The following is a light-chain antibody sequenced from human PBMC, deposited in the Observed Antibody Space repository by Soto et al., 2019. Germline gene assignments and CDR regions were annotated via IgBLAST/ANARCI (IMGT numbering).Light chain of an antibody. V-gene: IGLV6-57*04. CDR1: SGNIASNY. CDR3: QSYDSSSRV. J-gene: IGLJ3*02. CDR2: ENK. Sequence: NFMLTQPHSVSESPGKTVSISCTRSSGNIASNYVQWYQQRPGSAPTTVIYENKHRPSGVPDRFSGSIDSSSNSASLTISGLKTEDEADYCWQSYDSSSRVFGGGTKLTV.